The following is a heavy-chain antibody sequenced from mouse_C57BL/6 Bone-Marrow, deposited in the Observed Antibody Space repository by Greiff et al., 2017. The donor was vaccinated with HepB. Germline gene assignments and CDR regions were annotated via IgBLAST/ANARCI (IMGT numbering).Heavy chain of an antibody. Sequence: QVQLKESGAELARPGASVKLSCKASGYTFTSYGISWVKQRTGQGLEWIGEIYPRSGNTYYNEKFKGKATLTADKSSSTAYMELRSPTSEDVAVYFFTRWTILGVYCYGSSLYYYAMDYWGQGTSVTVSS. V-gene: IGHV1-81*01. CDR1: GYTFTSYG. CDR2: IYPRSGNT. J-gene: IGHJ4*01. CDR3: TRWTILGVYCYGSSLYYYAMDY. D-gene: IGHD1-1*01.